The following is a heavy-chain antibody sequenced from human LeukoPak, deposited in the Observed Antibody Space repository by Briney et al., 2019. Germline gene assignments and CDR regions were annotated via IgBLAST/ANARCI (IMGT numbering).Heavy chain of an antibody. V-gene: IGHV4-59*01. CDR1: GGSISSYY. CDR2: IYYSGST. CDR3: ARVKVVPADDAFDI. Sequence: SETLSLTCTVSGGSISSYYWSWIRQPPGKGLEWIGHIYYSGSTNYNPSLKSRVTISVDTSKNQFSLKLSSVTAADTAVYYCARVKVVPADDAFDIWGQGTMVTVSS. D-gene: IGHD2-2*01. J-gene: IGHJ3*02.